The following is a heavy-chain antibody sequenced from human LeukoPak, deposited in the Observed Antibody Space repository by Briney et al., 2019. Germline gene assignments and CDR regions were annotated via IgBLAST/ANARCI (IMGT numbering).Heavy chain of an antibody. J-gene: IGHJ5*02. D-gene: IGHD3-16*01. Sequence: ASVKVSCKTSGYTFIGYYMHWVRQAPGQGLEWMGWINPKNGGANYAPSFQGRVTMTRDRPISTVYMELTRLTSDDTAVYYCARASFWESPINWFDPWGQGTLVTVSS. CDR3: ARASFWESPINWFDP. CDR2: INPKNGGA. CDR1: GYTFIGYY. V-gene: IGHV1-2*07.